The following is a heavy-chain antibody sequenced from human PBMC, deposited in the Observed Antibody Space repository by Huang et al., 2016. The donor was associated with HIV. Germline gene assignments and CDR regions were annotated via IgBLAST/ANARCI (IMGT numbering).Heavy chain of an antibody. V-gene: IGHV3-30*18. CDR1: GFTFSSYG. CDR3: AKGGSAAAVLDF. Sequence: QVQLVESGGGVVQPGRSLRISCAASGFTFSSYGMHWVRQAPGKGLEWVGVISYDAKTKYYADSVKGRFSISRDNFKTTVYLQLNSLRVEDTAVYYCAKGGSAAAVLDFWGQGTLVTVSS. J-gene: IGHJ4*02. CDR2: ISYDAKTK. D-gene: IGHD6-13*01.